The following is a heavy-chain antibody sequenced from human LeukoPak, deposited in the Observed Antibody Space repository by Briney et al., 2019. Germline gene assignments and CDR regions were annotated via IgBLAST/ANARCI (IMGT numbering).Heavy chain of an antibody. J-gene: IGHJ4*02. D-gene: IGHD4-23*01. CDR1: GFTFTNAW. Sequence: GGSLRLSCAASGFTFTNAWMSWVRQAPGKGLEWVGRIKSRVSGGTTDYAAPVKGRFTISRDDSKNTLHPQMDSLRTEDTAVYYCTSDLPGGYSNYFDDWGQGTLVTVSS. CDR3: TSDLPGGYSNYFDD. V-gene: IGHV3-15*01. CDR2: IKSRVSGGTT.